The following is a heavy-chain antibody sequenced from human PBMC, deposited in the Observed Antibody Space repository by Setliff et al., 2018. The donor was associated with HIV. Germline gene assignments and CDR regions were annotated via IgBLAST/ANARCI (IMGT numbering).Heavy chain of an antibody. CDR3: ARAAYGDSYFDY. CDR2: ITSTSRYI. Sequence: GGSLRLSCAASGFTFSQFSMSWVRQAPGKGLEWVSSITSTSRYIDYADSLRGRFTISRDNARNSLYLHLRALGSEDTALYYCARAAYGDSYFDYWGQGTLVTVSS. D-gene: IGHD4-17*01. V-gene: IGHV3-21*01. J-gene: IGHJ4*02. CDR1: GFTFSQFS.